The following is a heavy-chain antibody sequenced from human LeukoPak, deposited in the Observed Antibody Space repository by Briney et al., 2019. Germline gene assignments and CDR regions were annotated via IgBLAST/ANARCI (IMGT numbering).Heavy chain of an antibody. Sequence: ASVKVSCKASGYTFSTFGISWVRQAPGHGLEWMGWISTSNDEAYYTQNLQGRLTMTRDTSTSTAYMELRSLRSDDTAVYFCARDWSAVTCPDYWGQGTLVAVSS. D-gene: IGHD4-17*01. J-gene: IGHJ4*02. CDR1: GYTFSTFG. CDR2: ISTSNDEA. V-gene: IGHV1-18*01. CDR3: ARDWSAVTCPDY.